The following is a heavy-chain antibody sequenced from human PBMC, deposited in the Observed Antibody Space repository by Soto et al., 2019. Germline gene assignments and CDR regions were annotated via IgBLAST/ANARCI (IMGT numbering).Heavy chain of an antibody. CDR3: ASGNPDV. CDR2: ISNDGSTK. Sequence: GWSLRLSCVASGFTFSNYAIHWVRQAPGRGLEWVAVISNDGSTKSYADSVKGRFTISRDNSKKTLYLQMNSLRPADTAVYYCASGNPDVWGQGTTVTVSS. CDR1: GFTFSNYA. V-gene: IGHV3-30-3*01. J-gene: IGHJ6*02.